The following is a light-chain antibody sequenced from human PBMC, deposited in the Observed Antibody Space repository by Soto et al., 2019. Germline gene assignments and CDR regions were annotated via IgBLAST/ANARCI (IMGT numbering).Light chain of an antibody. CDR2: DAA. CDR3: QQRSNWPPIT. Sequence: EIVLTQSPATLSLSPGERATITCRDSQSVSIYLAWYQQTPDQDPRLVXYDAANRATGSPDRFSGSGSGTNFALTISSLEPEDFAVYYCQQRSNWPPITFGQGTRLEIK. CDR1: QSVSIY. J-gene: IGKJ5*01. V-gene: IGKV3-11*01.